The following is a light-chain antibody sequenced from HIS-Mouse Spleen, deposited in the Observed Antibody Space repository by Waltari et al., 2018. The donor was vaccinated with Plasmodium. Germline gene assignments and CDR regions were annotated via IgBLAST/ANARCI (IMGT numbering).Light chain of an antibody. J-gene: IGLJ3*02. V-gene: IGLV3-10*01. CDR3: YSTDSSGNHRV. CDR2: EDS. Sequence: SYELTQPPSVSVSPGQTARITCSGDALPKKYAYWYQQKSGQAPVLVIYEDSKRHSGIPGRFSGSSSGTMATLTISGAQVEDEADYYCYSTDSSGNHRVFGGGTKLTVL. CDR1: ALPKKY.